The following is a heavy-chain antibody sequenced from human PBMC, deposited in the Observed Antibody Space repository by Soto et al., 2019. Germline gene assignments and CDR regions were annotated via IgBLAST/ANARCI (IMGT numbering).Heavy chain of an antibody. D-gene: IGHD3-10*01. V-gene: IGHV1-69*13. CDR1: GGTFSSYA. CDR2: IIPIFGTA. CDR3: ARKGPSGTQPLDY. J-gene: IGHJ4*02. Sequence: GASVKVSCKASGGTFSSYAISWVRQAPGQGLEWMGGIIPIFGTANYAQKFQGRVTITADESTSTAYMELSSLRSEDTAVYYCARKGPSGTQPLDYWGQGTLVTAPQ.